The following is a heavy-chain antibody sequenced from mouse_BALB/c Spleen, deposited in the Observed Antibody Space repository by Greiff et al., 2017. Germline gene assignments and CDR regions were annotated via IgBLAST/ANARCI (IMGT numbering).Heavy chain of an antibody. CDR3: ARQRESYGNYVDYFDY. CDR2: ISSGGGST. Sequence: EVMLVESGGGLVKPGGSLKLSCAASGFAFSSYDMSWVRQTPEKRLEWVAYISSGGGSTYYPDTVKGRFTISRDNAKNTLYLQMSSLKSEDTAMYYCARQRESYGNYVDYFDYWGQGTTLTVSS. D-gene: IGHD2-1*01. J-gene: IGHJ2*01. CDR1: GFAFSSYD. V-gene: IGHV5-12-1*01.